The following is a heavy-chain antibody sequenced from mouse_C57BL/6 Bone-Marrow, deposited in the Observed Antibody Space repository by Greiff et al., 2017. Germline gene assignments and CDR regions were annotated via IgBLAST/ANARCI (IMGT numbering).Heavy chain of an antibody. V-gene: IGHV1-50*01. CDR1: GYTFTSYW. CDR3: ARRSYYYGSSSYYAMDY. CDR2: IAPSDSYT. J-gene: IGHJ4*01. Sequence: QVQLQQPGAELVKPGASVKLSCKASGYTFTSYWMQWVKQRPGQGLEWIGEIAPSDSYTKYNQKFKGKATLTVDTSSSTAYMQLSSLTSEDSAVYYCARRSYYYGSSSYYAMDYWGQGTSVTVSS. D-gene: IGHD1-1*01.